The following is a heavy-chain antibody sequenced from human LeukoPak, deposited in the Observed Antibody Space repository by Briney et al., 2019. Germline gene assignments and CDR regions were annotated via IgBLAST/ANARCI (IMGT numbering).Heavy chain of an antibody. CDR3: ARVAVIYYYYMEV. Sequence: GGSLRLSCAAPGFTFSTYWMSWVRQAPGKGLEWVPNIRQDGSEQYYVDSVKGRFTISRDNAKHSLFLQMNSLRAEDTAVYYCARVAVIYYYYMEVWGKGTTVTVSS. V-gene: IGHV3-7*01. CDR1: GFTFSTYW. D-gene: IGHD2/OR15-2a*01. J-gene: IGHJ6*03. CDR2: IRQDGSEQ.